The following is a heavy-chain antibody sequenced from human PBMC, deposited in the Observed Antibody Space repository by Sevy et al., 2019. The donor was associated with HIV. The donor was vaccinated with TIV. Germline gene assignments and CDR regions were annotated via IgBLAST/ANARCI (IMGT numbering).Heavy chain of an antibody. CDR2: IRQGGNEI. J-gene: IGHJ4*02. CDR3: ARRYFDL. CDR1: GFTFSSFW. V-gene: IGHV3-7*01. Sequence: GSLRLSCKASGFTFSSFWMQWVRQAPGKGLEWVANIRQGGNEIYYGDSVKGRFTISRDNAKNALYLQMDGLRAEDTGLYYCARRYFDLWGQRTLVTVSS.